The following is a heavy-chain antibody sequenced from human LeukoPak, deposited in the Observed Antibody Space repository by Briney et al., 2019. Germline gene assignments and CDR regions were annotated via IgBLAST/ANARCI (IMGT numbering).Heavy chain of an antibody. CDR3: AELGITMIGGV. CDR2: ITSSSSYI. Sequence: GGSLRLSCAASGFTFSTYNMNWVRQAPGKGLEWVSSITSSSSYIYYADSVKGRFTISRDNAKNSLYLQMNSLRAEDTAVYYCAELGITMIGGVWGQGTTVTISS. V-gene: IGHV3-21*01. J-gene: IGHJ6*02. D-gene: IGHD3-10*02. CDR1: GFTFSTYN.